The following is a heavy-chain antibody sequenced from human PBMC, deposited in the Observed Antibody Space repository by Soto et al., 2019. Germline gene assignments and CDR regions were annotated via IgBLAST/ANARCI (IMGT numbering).Heavy chain of an antibody. CDR2: IYWNDDK. Sequence: GSGPTLVNPTQTLTLTCTFSGFSLSTSAVGVGWIRQPPGKALEWLALIYWNDDKRYSPSLKSRLTITKDTSKNQVVLTMTYVDPVDTATYYCAHRRRYCSGYICYSTFDQWGQGTLVTVSS. J-gene: IGHJ4*02. CDR1: GFSLSTSAVG. CDR3: AHRRRYCSGYICYSTFDQ. D-gene: IGHD2-15*01. V-gene: IGHV2-5*01.